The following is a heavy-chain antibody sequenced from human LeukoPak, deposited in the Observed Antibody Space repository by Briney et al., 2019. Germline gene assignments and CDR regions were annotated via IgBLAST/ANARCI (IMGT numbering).Heavy chain of an antibody. J-gene: IGHJ4*02. D-gene: IGHD6-13*01. V-gene: IGHV1-69-2*01. CDR3: ATSAAGMMSVDY. CDR2: VDPEDGET. Sequence: ASVKVSCKVSGYTFTDYYMHWVQQAPGKGLEWMGLVDPEDGETIYAEKFQGRVTTTADTSTDTAYMELSSLRSEDTAAYYCATSAAGMMSVDYWGQGTLVTVSS. CDR1: GYTFTDYY.